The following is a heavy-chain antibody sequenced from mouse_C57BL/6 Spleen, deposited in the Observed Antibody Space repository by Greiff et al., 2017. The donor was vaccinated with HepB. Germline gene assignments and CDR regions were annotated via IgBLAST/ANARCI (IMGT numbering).Heavy chain of an antibody. Sequence: QVQLQQPGAELVRPGSSVKLSCKASGYTFTSYWMHWVKQRPIQGLEWIGNIDPSDSETHYNQKFKDKATLTVDKSSSTAYMQLSGLTSEDSAVYYCARRLRSGAMDYWGQGTSVTVSS. CDR1: GYTFTSYW. CDR3: ARRLRSGAMDY. CDR2: IDPSDSET. D-gene: IGHD1-1*01. V-gene: IGHV1-52*01. J-gene: IGHJ4*01.